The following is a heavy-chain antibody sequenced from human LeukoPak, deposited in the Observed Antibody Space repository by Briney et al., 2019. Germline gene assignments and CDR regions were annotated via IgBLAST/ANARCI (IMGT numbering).Heavy chain of an antibody. CDR3: VKRTMAGGLERRTYYFDY. Sequence: GGSLRLSCAASGFTFSNPAMGWVRQAPGKGLEWLSIISGSGVNAYYADSVKGRFTISRDNSKSTLFLQMNSLRAEDTALYYCVKRTMAGGLERRTYYFDYWGQGSLVTVSP. V-gene: IGHV3-23*01. J-gene: IGHJ4*02. D-gene: IGHD6-19*01. CDR1: GFTFSNPA. CDR2: ISGSGVNA.